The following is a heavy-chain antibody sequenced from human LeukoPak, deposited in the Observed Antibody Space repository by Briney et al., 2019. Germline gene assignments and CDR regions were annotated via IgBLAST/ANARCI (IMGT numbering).Heavy chain of an antibody. CDR1: GGSFSGYY. Sequence: SETLSLTCAVYGGSFSGYYWSWIRQPPGKGLEWIGEINHSGSTNYNPSLKSRDTMSVDTSKNQFSLKLSSVTAADTAVYYCARDHHSSSWDYWGQGTLVTVSS. D-gene: IGHD6-6*01. CDR2: INHSGST. CDR3: ARDHHSSSWDY. V-gene: IGHV4-34*01. J-gene: IGHJ4*02.